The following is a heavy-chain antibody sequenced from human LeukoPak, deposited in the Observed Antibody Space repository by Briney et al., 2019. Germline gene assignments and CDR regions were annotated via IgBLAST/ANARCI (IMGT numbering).Heavy chain of an antibody. V-gene: IGHV3-9*01. CDR2: ISWNSGSI. CDR1: GFTFDDYA. J-gene: IGHJ4*02. CDR3: AKISGWLETTCYFDY. Sequence: PGGSLRLSCAASGFTFDDYAMHWVRQAPGKGLEWVSGISWNSGSIGYADSVKGRFAISRDNSKNTLYLQMNSLRAEDTAVYYCAKISGWLETTCYFDYWGQGTLVTVSS. D-gene: IGHD3-22*01.